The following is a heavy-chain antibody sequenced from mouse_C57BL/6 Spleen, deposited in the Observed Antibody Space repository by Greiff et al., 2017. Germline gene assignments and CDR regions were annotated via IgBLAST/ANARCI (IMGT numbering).Heavy chain of an antibody. CDR3: ARGYDGR. Sequence: EVKLVESGGDLVKPGGSLKLSCAASGFTFSSYGMSWVRQTPDKRLEWVATISSGGSYTYYPDSVKGRFTISRDNAKNTLYLQMSSLKSEDTAMYYCARGYDGRWGQGTTLTVSS. V-gene: IGHV5-6*01. J-gene: IGHJ2*01. CDR2: ISSGGSYT. D-gene: IGHD2-14*01. CDR1: GFTFSSYG.